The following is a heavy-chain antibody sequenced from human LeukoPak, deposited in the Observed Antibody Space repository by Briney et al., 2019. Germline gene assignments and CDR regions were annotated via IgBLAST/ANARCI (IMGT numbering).Heavy chain of an antibody. J-gene: IGHJ4*02. V-gene: IGHV1-18*04. CDR2: ISAFNGNT. CDR3: ARAVSTMVRGVIITGYFDY. CDR1: GYTFTSYG. Sequence: GASVNVSCKASGYTFTSYGISWVRQAPGQGLEWMGWISAFNGNTNYAQKLQGRVTMTTDTSTSTAYMELGSLRSDDTAVYYCARAVSTMVRGVIITGYFDYWGQGTLVTVSS. D-gene: IGHD3-10*01.